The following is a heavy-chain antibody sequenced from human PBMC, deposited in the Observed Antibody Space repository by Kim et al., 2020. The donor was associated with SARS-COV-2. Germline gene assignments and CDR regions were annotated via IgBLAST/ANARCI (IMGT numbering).Heavy chain of an antibody. D-gene: IGHD6-19*01. Sequence: ASVKVSCKASGYTFTSYGISWVRQAPGQGLEWMGWISAYNGNTNYAQKLQGRVTMTTDTSTSTAYMELRSLRSDDTAVYYCARVTRPTRAVAGAEYIDYWGQGTLVTVSS. CDR3: ARVTRPTRAVAGAEYIDY. CDR2: ISAYNGNT. V-gene: IGHV1-18*01. J-gene: IGHJ4*02. CDR1: GYTFTSYG.